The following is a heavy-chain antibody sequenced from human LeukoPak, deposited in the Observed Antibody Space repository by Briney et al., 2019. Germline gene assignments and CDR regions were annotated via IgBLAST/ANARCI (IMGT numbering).Heavy chain of an antibody. D-gene: IGHD3-9*01. Sequence: GRSLRLSCAASGFTFGDYAMHWVRQAPGKGLEWVSGISWNSDSIGYADSVKGRFTISRDNAKNSLYLQMNSLRAKDSAVYYCARESVGYNILTGYYPLHNFDSWGQGILVTVSS. CDR3: ARESVGYNILTGYYPLHNFDS. V-gene: IGHV3-9*01. CDR1: GFTFGDYA. J-gene: IGHJ4*02. CDR2: ISWNSDSI.